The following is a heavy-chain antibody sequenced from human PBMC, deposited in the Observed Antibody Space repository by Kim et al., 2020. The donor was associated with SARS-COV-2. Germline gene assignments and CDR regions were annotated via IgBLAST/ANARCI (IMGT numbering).Heavy chain of an antibody. J-gene: IGHJ6*02. CDR1: GDTFSSYA. V-gene: IGHV1-69*06. Sequence: SVKVSCKASGDTFSSYAISWVRQAPGQGLEWMGGIIPIFGKANYAQKFQGRVTITADKSTSTAYMELSSLRSEDTAVYYCAREWGPGSDAEGMDAWGQGTTVTVSS. CDR3: AREWGPGSDAEGMDA. D-gene: IGHD1-26*01. CDR2: IIPIFGKA.